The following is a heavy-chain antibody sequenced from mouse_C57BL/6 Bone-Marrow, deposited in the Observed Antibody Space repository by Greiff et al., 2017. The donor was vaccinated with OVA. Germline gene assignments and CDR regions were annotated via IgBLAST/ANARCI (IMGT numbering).Heavy chain of an antibody. Sequence: EVQRVESGGGLVKPGGSLKLSCAASGFTFSDYGMHWVRQAPEKGLEWVAYISSGSSTIYYADTVKGRFTISRDNAKNTLFLQMTSLRSEDTAMYYCAREDYGSSYVDFAYWGQGTLVTVSA. D-gene: IGHD1-1*01. V-gene: IGHV5-17*01. CDR1: GFTFSDYG. CDR3: AREDYGSSYVDFAY. J-gene: IGHJ3*01. CDR2: ISSGSSTI.